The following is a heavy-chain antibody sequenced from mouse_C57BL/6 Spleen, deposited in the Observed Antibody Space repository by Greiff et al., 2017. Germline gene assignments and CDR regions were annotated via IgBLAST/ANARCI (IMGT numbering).Heavy chain of an antibody. J-gene: IGHJ3*01. D-gene: IGHD4-1*01. Sequence: QVQLQQSGPELVKPGASVKISCKASGYAFSSSWMNWVKQRPGKGLEWIGRIYPGDGDTNYNGKFKGKATLTADKSSSTAYMQLSSLTSEDSAVYCCARNWDGFAYWGQGTLVTVSA. CDR3: ARNWDGFAY. CDR1: GYAFSSSW. CDR2: IYPGDGDT. V-gene: IGHV1-82*01.